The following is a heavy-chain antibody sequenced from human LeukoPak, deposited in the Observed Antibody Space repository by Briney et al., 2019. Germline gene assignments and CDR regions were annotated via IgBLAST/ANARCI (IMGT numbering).Heavy chain of an antibody. V-gene: IGHV4-59*01. CDR2: IYYSGSN. CDR1: GGSITSYY. Sequence: SETLSLTCTVSGGSITSYYWSWIRQPPGKGLEWIGYIYYSGSNKYNPSLKRRVTISVDTSKNQFSLKLSSVTAADTAVYYCARRYYSSGYYYFDYWGQGALVTVSS. J-gene: IGHJ4*02. D-gene: IGHD3-22*01. CDR3: ARRYYSSGYYYFDY.